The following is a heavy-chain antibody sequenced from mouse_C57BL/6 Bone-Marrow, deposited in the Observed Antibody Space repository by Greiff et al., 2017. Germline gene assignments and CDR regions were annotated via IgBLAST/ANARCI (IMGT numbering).Heavy chain of an antibody. Sequence: QVHVKQSGAELARPGASVKLSCKASGYTFTSYGISWVKQRTGQGLEWIGEIYPRSGNTYYNEKFKGQATLTADKSSSPAYMELRSLTSEHSAVYFCARSLYSGSSYGYWGQGTTLTVSS. CDR2: IYPRSGNT. J-gene: IGHJ2*01. D-gene: IGHD1-1*01. V-gene: IGHV1-81*01. CDR3: ARSLYSGSSYGY. CDR1: GYTFTSYG.